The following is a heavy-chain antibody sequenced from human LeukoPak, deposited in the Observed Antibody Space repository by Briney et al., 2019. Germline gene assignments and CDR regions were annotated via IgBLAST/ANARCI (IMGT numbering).Heavy chain of an antibody. D-gene: IGHD3-3*01. V-gene: IGHV3-30*04. J-gene: IGHJ6*02. CDR2: ISYDGSNK. CDR3: ARGPYYDFWSAKTGMDV. CDR1: GFTFSSCA. Sequence: GGSLRLSCAASGFTFSSCAMHWVRQAPGKGLEWVAVISYDGSNKYYADSVKGRFTISRDNSKNTLYLQMNSLRAEDTAVYYCARGPYYDFWSAKTGMDVWGQGTTVTVSS.